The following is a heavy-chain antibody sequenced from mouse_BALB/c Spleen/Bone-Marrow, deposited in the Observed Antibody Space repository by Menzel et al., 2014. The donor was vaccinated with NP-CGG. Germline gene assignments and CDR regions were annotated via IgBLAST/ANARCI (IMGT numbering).Heavy chain of an antibody. V-gene: IGHV1-84*02. CDR1: GYTFTDYY. J-gene: IGHJ4*01. CDR3: ANLGRYAMDY. CDR2: IYPGSGNT. Sequence: QVQLQQSGPELVKPGASVKISCKASGYTFTDYYINWVKQKPGQGPEWIGWIYPGSGNTKYNEKFKGKATLTVDTSSSTAYMQLSSLTSEDTAVYFCANLGRYAMDYWGQGTSVTVSS. D-gene: IGHD3-1*01.